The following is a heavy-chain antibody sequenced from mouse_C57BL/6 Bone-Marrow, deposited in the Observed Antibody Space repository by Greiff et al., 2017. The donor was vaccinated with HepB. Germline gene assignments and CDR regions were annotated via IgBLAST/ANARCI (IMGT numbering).Heavy chain of an antibody. J-gene: IGHJ2*01. Sequence: VQLKESGPELVKPGASVKISCKASGYSFTGYYMNWVKQSPEKSLEWIGEINPSTGGTTYNQKFKAKATLTVDKSSSTAYMQLKSLTSEDSAVYYCARSEGITTVVAHFDYWGQGTTLTVSS. CDR1: GYSFTGYY. CDR3: ARSEGITTVVAHFDY. V-gene: IGHV1-42*01. CDR2: INPSTGGT. D-gene: IGHD1-1*01.